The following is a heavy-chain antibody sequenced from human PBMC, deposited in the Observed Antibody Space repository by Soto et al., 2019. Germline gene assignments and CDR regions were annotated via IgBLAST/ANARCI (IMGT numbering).Heavy chain of an antibody. Sequence: SETLSLTCAVSGGSISSGGYSWSWIRQPPGKGLEWIGYIYHSGSTYYNPSLKSRVTISVDTSKNQFSLKLSSVTAADTAVYYCARGAYCGGDCYSRAFDIWGQGTMVTVSS. V-gene: IGHV4-30-2*05. CDR1: GGSISSGGYS. CDR2: IYHSGST. CDR3: ARGAYCGGDCYSRAFDI. D-gene: IGHD2-21*02. J-gene: IGHJ3*02.